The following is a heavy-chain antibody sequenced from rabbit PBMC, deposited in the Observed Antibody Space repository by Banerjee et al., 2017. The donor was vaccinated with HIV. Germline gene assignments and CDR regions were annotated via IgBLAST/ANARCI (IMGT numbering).Heavy chain of an antibody. V-gene: IGHV1S45*01. CDR2: IGVGSDTT. J-gene: IGHJ4*01. CDR3: ARDLAGVIGWNFGL. D-gene: IGHD4-1*01. Sequence: QEQLVESGGGLVQPEGSLTLTCKASGFTLSSYWICWVRQAPGKGLEWVGCIGVGSDTTYYATWAKGRFTISRTSSTTVTLQMTSLTAADTATYFCARDLAGVIGWNFGLWGQGTLVTVS. CDR1: GFTLSSYW.